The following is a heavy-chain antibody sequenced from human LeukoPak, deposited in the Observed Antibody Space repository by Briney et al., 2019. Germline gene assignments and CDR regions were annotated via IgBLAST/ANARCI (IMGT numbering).Heavy chain of an antibody. CDR1: GFTFSSYA. J-gene: IGHJ3*02. V-gene: IGHV3-23*01. Sequence: PGGSLRLSCAASGFTFSSYAMSWVRQAPGKGLEWVSAISGSGGSTYYADSVKGRFTISRDNSKNTLYLQMNSLRAEDTAVYYCAKTYSSGWSTGIDDAFDIWGQGTMVTVSS. CDR2: ISGSGGST. D-gene: IGHD6-19*01. CDR3: AKTYSSGWSTGIDDAFDI.